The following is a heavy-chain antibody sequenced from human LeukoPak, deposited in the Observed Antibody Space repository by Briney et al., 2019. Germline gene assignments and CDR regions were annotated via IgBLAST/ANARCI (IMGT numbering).Heavy chain of an antibody. CDR1: GFTFSSYA. Sequence: GGSLRLSCAASGFTFSSYAMHWVRQAPGKGLEYVSAISSNGGSTYYANSVKGRFTISRDNSKNTLYLQMGSLRAEDMAVYYCVREVGWDCPRSSGWTYYCDYWGRGTLVTVSS. CDR2: ISSNGGST. D-gene: IGHD6-19*01. CDR3: VREVGWDCPRSSGWTYYCDY. J-gene: IGHJ4*02. V-gene: IGHV3-64*01.